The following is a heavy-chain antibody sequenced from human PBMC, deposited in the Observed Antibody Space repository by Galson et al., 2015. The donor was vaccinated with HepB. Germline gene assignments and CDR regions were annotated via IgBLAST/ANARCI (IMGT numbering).Heavy chain of an antibody. Sequence: ETLSLICAVSGGSISSSNWWSWVRQPPGKRLEWIGEIYHSGSTNYNPSLKSRVTISVDKSKNQFSLKLSSVTAADTAVYYCAREGLAARPGGDWGQGTLVTVSS. J-gene: IGHJ4*02. CDR2: IYHSGST. D-gene: IGHD6-6*01. CDR1: GGSISSSNW. CDR3: AREGLAARPGGD. V-gene: IGHV4-4*02.